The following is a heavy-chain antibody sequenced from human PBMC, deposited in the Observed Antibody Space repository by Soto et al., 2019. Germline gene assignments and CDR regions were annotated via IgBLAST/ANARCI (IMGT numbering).Heavy chain of an antibody. J-gene: IGHJ6*02. V-gene: IGHV1-69*18. D-gene: IGHD5-18*01. Sequence: QVQLVQSGTEVKKPGASVKVSCKASGGTFRRSGFHLVRQAPGQGREWMGRIVPSVDTTNYAQKFQARVTSSAEQFTSRVYMELRILTYKDTAVYYCARSPQPLDTADPYAVDVGGQGTRAIVTS. CDR3: ARSPQPLDTADPYAVDV. CDR1: GGTFRRSG. CDR2: IVPSVDTT.